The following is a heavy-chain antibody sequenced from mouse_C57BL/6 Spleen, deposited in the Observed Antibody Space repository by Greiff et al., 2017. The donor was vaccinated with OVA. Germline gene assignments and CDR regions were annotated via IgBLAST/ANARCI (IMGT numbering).Heavy chain of an antibody. V-gene: IGHV1-52*01. CDR2: IDPSDSET. D-gene: IGHD1-1*01. CDR1: GYTFTSYW. Sequence: QVQLQQPGAELVRPGSPVKLSCKASGYTFTSYWMHWVKQRPIQGLEWIGNIDPSDSETHYNQKFKDKATLTVDKSSSTAYMQLSSLTSEDSAVYYCARGGYYGSRERVFDDWGQGTTLTVSS. CDR3: ARGGYYGSRERVFDD. J-gene: IGHJ2*01.